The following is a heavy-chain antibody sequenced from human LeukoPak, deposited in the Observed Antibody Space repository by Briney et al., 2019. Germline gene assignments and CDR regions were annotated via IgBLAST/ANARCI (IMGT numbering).Heavy chain of an antibody. Sequence: PSETLSLTCTVSGGSISSYYWSWIRQPPGKGLEWIGYIYYSGSTNYNPSLKSRVTISVDTSKNQFSLKLSSVTAADTAVYYCARRSSSSWGKYFQHWGQGTLVTVSS. V-gene: IGHV4-59*08. J-gene: IGHJ1*01. CDR1: GGSISSYY. D-gene: IGHD6-13*01. CDR2: IYYSGST. CDR3: ARRSSSSWGKYFQH.